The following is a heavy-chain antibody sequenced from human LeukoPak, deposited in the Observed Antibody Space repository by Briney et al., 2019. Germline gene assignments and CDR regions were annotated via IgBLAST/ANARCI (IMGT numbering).Heavy chain of an antibody. CDR1: GFSFSRYW. V-gene: IGHV3-7*01. J-gene: IGHJ4*02. CDR3: ARLKDDVTKFDY. D-gene: IGHD2-8*01. Sequence: PGRSLRLSCAGSGFSFSRYWMAWVRQAPGQGLEWVASINQDVSRIHYVDSVKGRFTISRDNAKSSLFLQMTSLRVEDTAVYYCARLKDDVTKFDYWGQGTLVTVSS. CDR2: INQDVSRI.